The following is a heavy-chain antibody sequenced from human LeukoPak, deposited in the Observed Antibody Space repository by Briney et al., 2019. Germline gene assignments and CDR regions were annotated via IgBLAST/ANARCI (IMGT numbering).Heavy chain of an antibody. CDR2: IKQDGSEK. Sequence: PGRSLRLSCSASGFTFSSFWMSWVRQAPGKGLEWVAKIKQDGSEKYYVDSVKGRFTISRDNAKNSLYLQMNSLRAEDTAVYYCARDSPGITIFGVVTPNGGQGTLVTVSS. V-gene: IGHV3-7*05. D-gene: IGHD3-3*01. CDR3: ARDSPGITIFGVVTPN. CDR1: GFTFSSFW. J-gene: IGHJ4*02.